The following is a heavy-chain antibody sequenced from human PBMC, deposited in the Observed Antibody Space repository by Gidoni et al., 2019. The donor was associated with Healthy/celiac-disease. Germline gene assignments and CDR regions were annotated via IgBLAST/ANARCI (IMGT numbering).Heavy chain of an antibody. D-gene: IGHD5-12*01. V-gene: IGHV3-11*01. CDR2: ISSSGSTI. J-gene: IGHJ6*02. Sequence: QVQLVESGGGLVKPGGSLRLSGAASGFTFSDYYMRWIRQAPWKGLEWVSYISSSGSTIYYEDSVKGRFTISRDNAKNSLYLQMNSLRAEDTAVYYCARDSRGVEDEMATITGGYYYYYGMDVWGQGTTVTVSS. CDR3: ARDSRGVEDEMATITGGYYYYYGMDV. CDR1: GFTFSDYY.